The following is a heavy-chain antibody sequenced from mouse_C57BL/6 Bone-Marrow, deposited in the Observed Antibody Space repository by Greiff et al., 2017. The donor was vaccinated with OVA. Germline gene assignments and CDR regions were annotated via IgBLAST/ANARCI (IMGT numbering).Heavy chain of an antibody. V-gene: IGHV5-12*01. CDR2: ISNGGGST. J-gene: IGHJ3*01. CDR3: ARQGEMGNYSWFAY. CDR1: GFTFSDYY. D-gene: IGHD2-1*01. Sequence: EVKLVESGGGLVQPGGSLKLSCAASGFTFSDYYMYWVRQTPEKRLEWVAYISNGGGSTYYPDTVKGRFTISRDNAKNTLYLQMSRLKSEDTAMYYCARQGEMGNYSWFAYWGQGTLVTVSA.